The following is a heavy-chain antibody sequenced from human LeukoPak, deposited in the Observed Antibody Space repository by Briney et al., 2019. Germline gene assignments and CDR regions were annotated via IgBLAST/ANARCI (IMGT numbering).Heavy chain of an antibody. CDR1: GFTFSSYW. Sequence: GGSLRLSCAASGFTFSSYWMSWVRQAPGKGLEWVANIKEDGSEKYYADSVKGRFTISRDNSKNTLYLQMNSLRAEDTAVYYCATPHCSSTSCYHRDAFDIWGQGTMVTVSS. J-gene: IGHJ3*02. CDR2: IKEDGSEK. CDR3: ATPHCSSTSCYHRDAFDI. D-gene: IGHD2-2*01. V-gene: IGHV3-7*01.